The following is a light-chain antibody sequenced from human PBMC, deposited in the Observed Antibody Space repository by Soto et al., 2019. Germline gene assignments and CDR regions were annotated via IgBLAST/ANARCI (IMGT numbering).Light chain of an antibody. CDR1: QSISNW. CDR3: QQYYSYPLT. Sequence: DIQMTQSPSTLPASVGDRVTITFLASQSISNWLAWYQQKPGTAPKVLIYHASNLQSGVPSRFSGSGSGTDFTLTISCLQSEDFATYYCQQYYSYPLTFGGGTKVDIK. J-gene: IGKJ4*01. CDR2: HAS. V-gene: IGKV1-5*01.